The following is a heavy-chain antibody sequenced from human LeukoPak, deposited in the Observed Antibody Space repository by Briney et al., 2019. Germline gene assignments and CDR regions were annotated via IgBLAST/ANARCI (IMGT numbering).Heavy chain of an antibody. Sequence: GASVKVSCKASGYTFTGHNMQWVRQAPGQGLEWMGIINPSDGDTSYARKFQGRGTMTRDTATSTVYMELSSLRFEDTAPYFCSRDSANWAWDYWGQGTLVSVS. V-gene: IGHV1-46*01. J-gene: IGHJ4*02. D-gene: IGHD1-1*01. CDR3: SRDSANWAWDY. CDR1: GYTFTGHN. CDR2: INPSDGDT.